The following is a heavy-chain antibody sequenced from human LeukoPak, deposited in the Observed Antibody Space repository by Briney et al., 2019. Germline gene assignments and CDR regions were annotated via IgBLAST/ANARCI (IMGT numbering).Heavy chain of an antibody. Sequence: PSETLSLTCTVSGGSISSYYWSWIRQPPGKGLEWIGYIYYSGSTTYNPSLKSRVTISVDTSKNQFSLKLSSVTAADTAVYYCARHRYPGVVAAGFDPWGQGTLVTVSS. V-gene: IGHV4-59*08. CDR1: GGSISSYY. CDR2: IYYSGST. CDR3: ARHRYPGVVAAGFDP. D-gene: IGHD2-15*01. J-gene: IGHJ5*02.